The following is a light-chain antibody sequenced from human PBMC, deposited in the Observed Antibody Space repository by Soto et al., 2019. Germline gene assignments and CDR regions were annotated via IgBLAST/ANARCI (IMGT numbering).Light chain of an antibody. CDR3: QQRSNWLLP. Sequence: EIVLTQSPATLSLSPGERATLSCRASQSVNSYLAWYQQKPGQAPRLLIYDKSNRATGIPARFSGSGSGTDFTLTISSLEPEDFAVYSCQQRSNWLLPFGGGTKVEIK. J-gene: IGKJ4*01. V-gene: IGKV3-11*01. CDR1: QSVNSY. CDR2: DKS.